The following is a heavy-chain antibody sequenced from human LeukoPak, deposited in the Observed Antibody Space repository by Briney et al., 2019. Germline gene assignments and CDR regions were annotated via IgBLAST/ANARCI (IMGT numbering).Heavy chain of an antibody. V-gene: IGHV3-21*01. CDR1: GFTFSSYS. CDR3: ARAVLSSWPYYYYYGMDV. J-gene: IGHJ6*02. Sequence: GGSLRLSCAASGFTFSSYSMNWVRQAPGKGLEWVSSISSSSSYIYYADSVKGRFTISRDNAKNSLYLQMNSLRAEDTAVYYCARAVLSSWPYYYYYGMDVWGQGTTVTVSS. CDR2: ISSSSSYI. D-gene: IGHD6-13*01.